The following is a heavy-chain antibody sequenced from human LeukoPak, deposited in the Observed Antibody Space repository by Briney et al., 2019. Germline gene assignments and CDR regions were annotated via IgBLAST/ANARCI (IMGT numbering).Heavy chain of an antibody. CDR2: IIPIFGTA. D-gene: IGHD1-14*01. CDR1: GGTFSSYA. Sequence: SVKVSCKASGGTFSSYAISWVRQAPGQGLEWMGGIIPIFGTANYAQKFQGRVTITTDESTSTAYMELSSLRSEDTAVYYCASEQPGIEPEYGMDVWGQGTTVTVSS. CDR3: ASEQPGIEPEYGMDV. V-gene: IGHV1-69*05. J-gene: IGHJ6*02.